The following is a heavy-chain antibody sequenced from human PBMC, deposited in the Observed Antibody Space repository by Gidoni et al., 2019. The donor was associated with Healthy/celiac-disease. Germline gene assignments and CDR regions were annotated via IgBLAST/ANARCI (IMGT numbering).Heavy chain of an antibody. CDR1: GFTFSRYA. D-gene: IGHD3-10*01. J-gene: IGHJ4*02. Sequence: EVQLLESGGGLVQPGGSLSLSCAASGFTFSRYAMSWVRQAPGKGLEWVSAIRGSGGSTYYADSVKGRFTISRDNSKNTLYLQMNSLRAEDTAVYYCAKDLSPIYGSGSYYDWGQGTLVTVSS. CDR3: AKDLSPIYGSGSYYD. V-gene: IGHV3-23*01. CDR2: IRGSGGST.